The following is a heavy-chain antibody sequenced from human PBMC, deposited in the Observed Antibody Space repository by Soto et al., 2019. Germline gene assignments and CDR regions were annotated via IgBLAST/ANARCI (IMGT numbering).Heavy chain of an antibody. CDR2: IDWDDDK. CDR3: ARTSIAAAGVYYYYGMDV. Sequence: SGPTLGNPTQTLTLTCTFSGFSLSTSGMCVSWIRQPPGKALEWRALIDWDDDKYYSTSLKTRLTISKDNSKNQVVLTMTNMDPVDTATYYCARTSIAAAGVYYYYGMDVWGQGTTVTVSS. D-gene: IGHD6-13*01. V-gene: IGHV2-70*01. CDR1: GFSLSTSGMC. J-gene: IGHJ6*02.